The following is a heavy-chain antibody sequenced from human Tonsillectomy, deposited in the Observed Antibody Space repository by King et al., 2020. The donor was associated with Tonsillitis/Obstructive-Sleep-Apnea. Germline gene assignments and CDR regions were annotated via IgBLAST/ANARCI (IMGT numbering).Heavy chain of an antibody. V-gene: IGHV1-46*01. D-gene: IGHD3-22*01. Sequence: QLVQSGAEVKKPGASVKVSCKASGYTFTSYYMHWARQAPGQGLEWMGIINPSGGSTSYAQKFQGRVTMTRDTSTSTVYMELSSLRSEDTAGYYCARGYYVSRGYYQGYFDYWGQGTLVTVSS. J-gene: IGHJ4*02. CDR3: ARGYYVSRGYYQGYFDY. CDR1: GYTFTSYY. CDR2: INPSGGST.